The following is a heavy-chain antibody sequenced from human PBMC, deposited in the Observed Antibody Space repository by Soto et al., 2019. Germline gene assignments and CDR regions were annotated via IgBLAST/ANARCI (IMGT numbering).Heavy chain of an antibody. CDR3: ARDPTTVAPLWGMDV. V-gene: IGHV3-11*01. Sequence: PRGSLRLSCAASGFSFSDYYMSWIRQAPGKGLEWFSYISGSGSTIYYADSVKGRFTISRDNAKNSLYLQMNNLRAEDTAVYYCARDPTTVAPLWGMDVWGQGTTVTVSS. D-gene: IGHD4-17*01. CDR2: ISGSGSTI. J-gene: IGHJ6*02. CDR1: GFSFSDYY.